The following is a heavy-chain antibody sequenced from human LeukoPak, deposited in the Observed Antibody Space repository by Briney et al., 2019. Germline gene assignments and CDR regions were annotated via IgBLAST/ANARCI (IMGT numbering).Heavy chain of an antibody. D-gene: IGHD6-13*01. CDR3: AKGHHSSSDY. CDR2: ISGSGGST. V-gene: IGHV3-23*01. CDR1: GFTFSSYP. Sequence: PGGSLRLSCAASGFTFSSYPMSWARKPPGKGLEWVSAISGSGGSTYYADSVKGRFTISRDNSKNTLYLQMNSLRAEDTAVYYCAKGHHSSSDYWGQGTLVTVSS. J-gene: IGHJ4*02.